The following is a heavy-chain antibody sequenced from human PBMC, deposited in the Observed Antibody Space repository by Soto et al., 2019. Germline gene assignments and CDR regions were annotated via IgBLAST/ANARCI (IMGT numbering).Heavy chain of an antibody. J-gene: IGHJ5*02. CDR1: GYTFTDFF. Sequence: GASVKVSCKTSGYTFTDFFIHWVRQAPGQGLEWMGGIIPIFGTANYAQKFQGRVTITADESTSTAYMELSSLRSEDTAVYYCARDLGYYDSSGYYAWGQGTLVTVSS. D-gene: IGHD3-22*01. CDR3: ARDLGYYDSSGYYA. V-gene: IGHV1-69*13. CDR2: IIPIFGTA.